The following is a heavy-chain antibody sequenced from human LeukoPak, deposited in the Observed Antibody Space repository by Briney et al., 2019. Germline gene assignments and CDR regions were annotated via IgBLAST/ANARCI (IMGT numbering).Heavy chain of an antibody. J-gene: IGHJ5*02. Sequence: SETLSLTCTVSGGSISGSSYYWGWIRQHPGKGLEWIGYIYYSGSTYYNPSLKSRATISVDTSKNQFSLKLSSVTAADTAVYYCARNHNRDRYSSSWYWFDPWGQGTLVTVSS. CDR2: IYYSGST. CDR1: GGSISGSSYY. V-gene: IGHV4-31*03. D-gene: IGHD6-13*01. CDR3: ARNHNRDRYSSSWYWFDP.